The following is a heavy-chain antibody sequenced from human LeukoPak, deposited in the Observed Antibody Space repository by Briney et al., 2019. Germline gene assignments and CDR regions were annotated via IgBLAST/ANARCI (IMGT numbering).Heavy chain of an antibody. J-gene: IGHJ4*02. CDR2: IERDGSDI. V-gene: IGHV3-7*03. Sequence: PGGSLRLSCAASGFTFDSYWMSWVRQAPGKGLEWVANIERDGSDIHYADSVKGRFTISRDNAKNSVYLQMNSLRAEDTAVHYCAKFVGGFGYWGQGTLVTVSS. CDR3: AKFVGGFGY. CDR1: GFTFDSYW.